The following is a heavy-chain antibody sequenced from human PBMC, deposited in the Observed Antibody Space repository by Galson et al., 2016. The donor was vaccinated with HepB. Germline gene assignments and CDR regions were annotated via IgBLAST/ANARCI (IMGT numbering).Heavy chain of an antibody. D-gene: IGHD5-24*01. J-gene: IGHJ4*02. CDR2: ISFDGNNK. CDR1: GFTFSSYG. Sequence: SLRLSCAASGFTFSSYGMYWVRQAPGKGLEWVAVISFDGNNKYSADSVKGRFTISRDNSKNMFYLQMNSLRPEDTAVYYCAKGGLEIAWDWGQGTLVTVSS. CDR3: AKGGLEIAWD. V-gene: IGHV3-30*18.